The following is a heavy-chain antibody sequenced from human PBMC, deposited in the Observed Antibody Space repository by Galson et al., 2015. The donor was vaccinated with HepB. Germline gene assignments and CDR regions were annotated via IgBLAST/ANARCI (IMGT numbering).Heavy chain of an antibody. V-gene: IGHV3-11*06. D-gene: IGHD3-10*01. CDR3: ATTSGADAFHF. CDR1: GFTFSDYY. CDR2: ISSRSSYT. J-gene: IGHJ3*01. Sequence: SLRLSCAASGFTFSDYYMSWIRQAPGKGLEWVAYISSRSSYTKYADSVKGRFTISRDNVKNSLYLQMISLRAEDTAVYYCATTSGADAFHFWGQGTMVTVSS.